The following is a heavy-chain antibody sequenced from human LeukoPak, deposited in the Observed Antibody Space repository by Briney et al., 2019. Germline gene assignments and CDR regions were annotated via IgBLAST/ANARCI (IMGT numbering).Heavy chain of an antibody. J-gene: IGHJ4*02. V-gene: IGHV1-46*01. D-gene: IGHD5-24*01. CDR3: ARRDDHNGRDY. CDR2: INPRGGST. CDR1: GYTFTSYY. Sequence: ASVKVSCKASGYTFTSYYMHWVRQAPGQGLEWMGIINPRGGSTSYAQKFQGRVTMTRDTSTSTVYMELSSLRSEDTAMYYCARRDDHNGRDYWGQGTLVTVSS.